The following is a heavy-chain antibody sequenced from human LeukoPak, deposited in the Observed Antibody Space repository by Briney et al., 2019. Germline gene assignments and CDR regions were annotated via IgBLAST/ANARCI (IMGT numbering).Heavy chain of an antibody. V-gene: IGHV4-61*02. J-gene: IGHJ4*02. CDR1: GGSISSGSYY. CDR3: AREPYDFWSGYLAQSFDY. CDR2: IYTSGST. Sequence: SETLSLTCTVSGGSISSGSYYWRWIRQPAGKGLEWIGRIYTSGSTNYNPSIKSRVTISVDTSKNQFSLKLSSVTAADTAVYYCAREPYDFWSGYLAQSFDYWGQGTLVTVSS. D-gene: IGHD3-3*01.